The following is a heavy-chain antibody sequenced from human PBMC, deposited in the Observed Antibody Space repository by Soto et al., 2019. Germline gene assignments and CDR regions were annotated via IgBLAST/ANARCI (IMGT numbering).Heavy chain of an antibody. CDR2: ISRDASST. CDR1: GLTFSNYW. Sequence: GGSLRLSCAGSGLTFSNYWIHWVRQAPGQGLAWVSRISRDASSTTYADSVKGRFTISRDFAKNTVYLQMNSLRAEDTAVYYCARESSGYSSYFDYWGQGALVTVSS. D-gene: IGHD5-12*01. J-gene: IGHJ4*02. V-gene: IGHV3-74*01. CDR3: ARESSGYSSYFDY.